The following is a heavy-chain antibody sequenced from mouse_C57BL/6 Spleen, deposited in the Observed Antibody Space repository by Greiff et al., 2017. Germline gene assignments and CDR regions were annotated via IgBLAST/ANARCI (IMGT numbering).Heavy chain of an antibody. J-gene: IGHJ3*01. CDR2: IYASDSET. CDR3: ARGDLSEFAD. CDR1: GYTFTSYW. Sequence: QVQLQQPGAELVRPGSSVKLSCKASGYTFTSYWMDWVKQRPGQGLEWIGIIYASDSETHYNQKCKDKATLTVDKSSSTAYMQLSSLASEDSADYYCARGDLSEFADWGQGTLVTVSA. V-gene: IGHV1-61*01.